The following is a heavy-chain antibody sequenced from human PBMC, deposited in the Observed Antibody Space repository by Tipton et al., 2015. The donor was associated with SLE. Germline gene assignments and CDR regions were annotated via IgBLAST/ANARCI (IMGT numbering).Heavy chain of an antibody. D-gene: IGHD3-3*01. CDR1: GGSISSYY. V-gene: IGHV4-4*07. CDR2: IYTSGST. J-gene: IGHJ2*01. CDR3: AGPTAYEPGGFDL. Sequence: TLSLTCTVSGGSISSYYWSWIRQPAGKGLEWIGRIYTSGSTNYNPSLKSRVTMSVDTSKNQFSLKLNSVTAADTAVYYCAGPTAYEPGGFDLWGRGTLVTVSS.